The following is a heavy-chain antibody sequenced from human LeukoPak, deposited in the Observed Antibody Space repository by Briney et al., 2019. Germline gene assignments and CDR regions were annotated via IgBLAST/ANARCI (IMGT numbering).Heavy chain of an antibody. D-gene: IGHD2-2*01. Sequence: HAGGSLRLSCAASGFTFSSYAMSWVRQAPGKGLEWVSAISGSGGSTYYADSVKGRFTISRDNSKNTLYLQMNSLRAEDTAVYYCAKDLGSSTSPTFDYWGQGTLVTVSS. CDR1: GFTFSSYA. CDR3: AKDLGSSTSPTFDY. J-gene: IGHJ4*02. CDR2: ISGSGGST. V-gene: IGHV3-23*01.